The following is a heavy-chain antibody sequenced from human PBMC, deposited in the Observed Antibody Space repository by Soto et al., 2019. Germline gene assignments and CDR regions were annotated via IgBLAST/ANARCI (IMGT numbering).Heavy chain of an antibody. CDR3: ATMKRARLDS. Sequence: QEQVVQSGPAMKEPGSSVKVSCRASGIMSSGYGFSWVRQAPGQGLEWVGRINPILDSTHYAQNLQGRVSITGDKSTDTAYLEVTSLRLEDTAIYFCATMKRARLDSWGRGTVVTVSS. CDR1: GIMSSGYG. D-gene: IGHD6-25*01. J-gene: IGHJ4*02. V-gene: IGHV1-69*09. CDR2: INPILDST.